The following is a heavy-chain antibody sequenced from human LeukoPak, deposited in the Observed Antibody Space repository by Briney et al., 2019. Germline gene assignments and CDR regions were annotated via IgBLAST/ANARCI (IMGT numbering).Heavy chain of an antibody. V-gene: IGHV4-39*01. D-gene: IGHD4-17*01. CDR1: GGSISSGSYY. CDR2: IYYSGSS. Sequence: SETLSLTCTVSGGSISSGSYYWGWIRQPPGKGLEWIGSIYYSGSSHYNPSLKSRVTISVDTSKNQFSLRLTSVTAADTAVYYCARHFYGDYVNYWGQGTLVTVSS. CDR3: ARHFYGDYVNY. J-gene: IGHJ4*02.